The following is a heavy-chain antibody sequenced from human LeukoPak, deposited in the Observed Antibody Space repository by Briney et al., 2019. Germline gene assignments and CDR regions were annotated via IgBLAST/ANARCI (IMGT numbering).Heavy chain of an antibody. CDR1: GYSISSGYY. V-gene: IGHV4-38-2*02. J-gene: IGHJ5*02. D-gene: IGHD3-3*01. Sequence: SETLSLTCTVSGYSISSGYYWGWIRQPPGKGLEWIGNIFHNGSTWNNPSLKSRVTISVDTSKNQFSLSLNSVTAADTAVYYCARSQAVHRVAPGPWGQGTLVTVSS. CDR2: IFHNGST. CDR3: ARSQAVHRVAPGP.